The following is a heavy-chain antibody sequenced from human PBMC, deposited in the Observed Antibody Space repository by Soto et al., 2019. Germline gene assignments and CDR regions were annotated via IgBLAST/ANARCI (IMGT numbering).Heavy chain of an antibody. CDR3: ATVRYRYYYYGMDV. CDR1: GXTXTEXS. V-gene: IGHV1-24*01. D-gene: IGHD4-17*01. Sequence: ASVKVSCXXSGXTXTEXSXXXXXXAPGKGLEWMGGFDPEDGETTYAQKFQGRVTMTEDTSTDTAYMELSSLRSEDTAVYYCATVRYRYYYYGMDVWGQGTTVTVSS. CDR2: FDPEDGET. J-gene: IGHJ6*02.